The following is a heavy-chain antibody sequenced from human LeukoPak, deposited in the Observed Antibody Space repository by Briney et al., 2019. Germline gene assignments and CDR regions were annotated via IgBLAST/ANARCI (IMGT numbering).Heavy chain of an antibody. D-gene: IGHD3-22*01. CDR3: ATDYYDSSVPDAFDI. J-gene: IGHJ3*02. V-gene: IGHV3-7*01. CDR1: GLTFSTYW. Sequence: GGSLRLSCGAYGLTFSTYWMSWVRQAPGKGLEWVANIILDGSEKYYVDSVKGRFTISRDNTKNSLYLQMNSLRGEDTAVYYCATDYYDSSVPDAFDIWGQGTMVTVSS. CDR2: IILDGSEK.